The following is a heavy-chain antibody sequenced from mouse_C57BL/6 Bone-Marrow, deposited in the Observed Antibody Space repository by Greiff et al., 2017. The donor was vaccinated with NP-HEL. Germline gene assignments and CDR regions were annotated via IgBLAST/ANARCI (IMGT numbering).Heavy chain of an antibody. D-gene: IGHD4-1*01. J-gene: IGHJ1*03. CDR1: GFTFSDFY. Sequence: EVQVVESGGGLVQSGRSLRLSCATSGFTFSDFYMEWVRQAPGKGLEWIAASRNKANDYTTEYSASVKGRFIGSRDTSQSILYLQMNALRAEDTAIYYCARDNWDWYFDVWGTGTTVTVSS. V-gene: IGHV7-1*01. CDR3: ARDNWDWYFDV. CDR2: SRNKANDYTT.